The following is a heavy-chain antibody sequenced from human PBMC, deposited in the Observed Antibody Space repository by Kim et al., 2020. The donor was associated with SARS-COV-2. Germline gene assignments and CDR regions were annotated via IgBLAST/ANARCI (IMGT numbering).Heavy chain of an antibody. Sequence: GGSLRLSCAASGFTFDDYAMHWVRQAPGKGLEWVSGISWNSGSIGYADSVKGRFTISRDNAKNSLYLQMNSLRAEDTALYYCAKDRREGVVFSYFDYWGQGTLVTVSS. D-gene: IGHD3-3*01. CDR1: GFTFDDYA. J-gene: IGHJ4*02. CDR3: AKDRREGVVFSYFDY. V-gene: IGHV3-9*01. CDR2: ISWNSGSI.